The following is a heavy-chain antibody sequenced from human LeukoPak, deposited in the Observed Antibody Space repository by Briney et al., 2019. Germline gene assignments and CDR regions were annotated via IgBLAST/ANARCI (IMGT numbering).Heavy chain of an antibody. CDR1: GGSISSSSYY. CDR3: ASQRVYCSSTSCQYYFDY. J-gene: IGHJ4*02. D-gene: IGHD2-2*01. Sequence: SETLSLTCTVSGGSISSSSYYWGWIRQPPGKGLEWIGSIYYSGSTYYNPSLKSRVTISVDTSKNQFSLKLSSVTAADTAVYYCASQRVYCSSTSCQYYFDYWGQGTLVTVSS. CDR2: IYYSGST. V-gene: IGHV4-39*01.